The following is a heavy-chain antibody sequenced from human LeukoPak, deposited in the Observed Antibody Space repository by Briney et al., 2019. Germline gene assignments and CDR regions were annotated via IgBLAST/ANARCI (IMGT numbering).Heavy chain of an antibody. J-gene: IGHJ4*02. CDR3: ARDLGYYGGPDY. CDR1: GFTFSNYA. CDR2: VSYDGSNK. V-gene: IGHV3-30*04. D-gene: IGHD4-23*01. Sequence: GGSLRLSCAASGFTFSNYAMHWVRQAPGKGLEWVAVVSYDGSNKYYADSVKGRFTISRDNSENTLHLQMNSLRAEDTAVYYCARDLGYYGGPDYWGQGTLVTVSS.